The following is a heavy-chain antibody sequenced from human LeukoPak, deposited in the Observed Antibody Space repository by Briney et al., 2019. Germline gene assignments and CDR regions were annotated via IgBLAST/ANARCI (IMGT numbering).Heavy chain of an antibody. CDR1: GFTFGSYA. D-gene: IGHD3-10*01. J-gene: IGHJ4*02. CDR2: ISGSGGST. V-gene: IGHV3-23*01. CDR3: AKVRGSGYYGSGSYFDY. Sequence: GGSLRLSCAASGFTFGSYAMSWVRQAPGKGLEWVSAISGSGGSTYYADSVKGRFTISRDNSKNTLYLQMNSLRAEDTAVYYCAKVRGSGYYGSGSYFDYWGQGTLVTVSS.